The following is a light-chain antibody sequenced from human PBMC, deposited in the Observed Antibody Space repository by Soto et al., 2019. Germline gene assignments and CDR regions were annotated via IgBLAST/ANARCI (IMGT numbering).Light chain of an antibody. CDR2: DTN. J-gene: IGLJ2*01. CDR1: TGAVTSGHY. V-gene: IGLV7-46*01. Sequence: QAVVTQEPSLTVSPGGTVTLTCGSSTGAVTSGHYPYWFQQKPGQAPRTLIYDTNNKHSWTPARFSGSLLGGKAALTLSGAQPEDEAAYYCLLSYSGPVVFGGGTKLTVL. CDR3: LLSYSGPVV.